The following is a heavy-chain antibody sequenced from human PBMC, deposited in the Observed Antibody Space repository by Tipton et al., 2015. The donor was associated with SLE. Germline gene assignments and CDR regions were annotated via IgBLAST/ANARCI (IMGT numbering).Heavy chain of an antibody. Sequence: SLRLSCAASGFTFSSYGMHWVRQAPGKGLEWVAFIRYDGSNKYYADSVKGRFTISRDNSKNTLYLQMNSLRAEDTAVYYCARDQYPRTSCYDYWGQGTLVTVSS. CDR1: GFTFSSYG. V-gene: IGHV3-30*02. CDR2: IRYDGSNK. CDR3: ARDQYPRTSCYDY. J-gene: IGHJ4*02. D-gene: IGHD2-2*01.